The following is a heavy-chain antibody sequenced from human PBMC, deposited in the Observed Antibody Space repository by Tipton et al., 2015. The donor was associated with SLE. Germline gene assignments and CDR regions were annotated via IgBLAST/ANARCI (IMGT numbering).Heavy chain of an antibody. V-gene: IGHV1-69*09. J-gene: IGHJ4*02. CDR1: GGTFSSYT. Sequence: QLMQSGAEVKNPGASVKVSCKASGGTFSSYTISWVRQAPGQGLEWMGRIIPILGIANYAQKFQGRVTITADKSTSTAYMELSSLRSEDTAVDYCARYSSSSFDNWSQGTLVTVSS. CDR3: ARYSSSSFDN. D-gene: IGHD6-6*01. CDR2: IIPILGIA.